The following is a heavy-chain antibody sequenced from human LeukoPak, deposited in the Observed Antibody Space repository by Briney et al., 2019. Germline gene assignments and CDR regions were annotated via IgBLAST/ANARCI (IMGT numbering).Heavy chain of an antibody. Sequence: ETLSLTCTVSGGTISSYYWSWVRQAPGKGLEWVSTITTSGGTTYYADSVKGRFTISRDNSKNTLYLQMNSLRAEDTAVYYCAKGGENWSPDYWGQGTLVTVSS. D-gene: IGHD1-1*01. V-gene: IGHV3-23*01. J-gene: IGHJ4*02. CDR1: GGTISSYY. CDR3: AKGGENWSPDY. CDR2: ITTSGGTT.